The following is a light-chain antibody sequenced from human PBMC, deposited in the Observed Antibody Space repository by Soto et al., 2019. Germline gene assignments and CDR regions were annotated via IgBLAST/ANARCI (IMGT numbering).Light chain of an antibody. V-gene: IGLV2-23*02. CDR2: EVS. CDR1: SSDVGTYNL. J-gene: IGLJ2*01. Sequence: QSVLTQPASESGSPGQSITISCTGTSSDVGTYNLVSWYQQHPGKAPKLMIYEVSKRPSGVSDRFSGSKSGNTASLTISGLLAEDEADYYCCSYAGTSTVLFGGGTKLTVL. CDR3: CSYAGTSTVL.